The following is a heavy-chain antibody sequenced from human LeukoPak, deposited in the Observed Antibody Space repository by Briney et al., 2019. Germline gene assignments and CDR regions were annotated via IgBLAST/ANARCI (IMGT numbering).Heavy chain of an antibody. Sequence: ASVKVSCKASGYTFTSYGISWVRQAPGQGLEWMGWISAYNGNTNYAQKLQGRVTMTTDTSTSTAYMELSSLRSEDTAVYYCARSHLADYDILTGYYPPPGFDYWGQGTLVTVSS. CDR2: ISAYNGNT. J-gene: IGHJ4*02. CDR3: ARSHLADYDILTGYYPPPGFDY. V-gene: IGHV1-18*01. CDR1: GYTFTSYG. D-gene: IGHD3-9*01.